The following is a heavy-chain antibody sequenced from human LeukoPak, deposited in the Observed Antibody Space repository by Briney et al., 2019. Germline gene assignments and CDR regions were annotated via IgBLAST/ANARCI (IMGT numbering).Heavy chain of an antibody. CDR3: ARSPRGYYGSGSYYFDY. CDR2: ISNDGSNK. D-gene: IGHD3-10*01. V-gene: IGHV3-30*04. J-gene: IGHJ4*02. CDR1: GFTFSTYP. Sequence: GGSLRLSCAASGFTFSTYPMHWVRQAPGKGLEWVAFISNDGSNKYYADSVKGRFTLSRDSSKNTLYLQMNSLSTEDTAVYYCARSPRGYYGSGSYYFDYWGQGTLVTVSS.